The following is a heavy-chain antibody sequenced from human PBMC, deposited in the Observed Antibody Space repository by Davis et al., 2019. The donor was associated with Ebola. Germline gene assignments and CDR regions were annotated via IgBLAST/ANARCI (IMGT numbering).Heavy chain of an antibody. CDR1: VITFSSYA. V-gene: IGHV3-23*01. J-gene: IGHJ5*02. CDR3: ARCSPPGWFDP. Sequence: GGSLRLSCTDSVITFSSYAMTWVRQAPGKGLEWVSAISGSGGSTSYAQKFQGRVTMTRDTSTSTVYMELSSLRSEDTAVYYCARCSPPGWFDPWGQGTLVTVSS. D-gene: IGHD3-10*02. CDR2: ISGSGGST.